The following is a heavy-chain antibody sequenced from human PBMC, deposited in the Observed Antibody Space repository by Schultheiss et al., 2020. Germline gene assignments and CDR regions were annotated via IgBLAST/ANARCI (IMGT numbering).Heavy chain of an antibody. CDR2: ISSSSSYI. CDR3: SRDSSSWYYADY. V-gene: IGHV3-21*03. Sequence: GGSLRLSCAASGFTLNSHAMSWVRQAPGKGLEWVSSISSSSSYIYYADSVKGRFTISRDNAKNSLYLQMNSLRAEDTAVYYCSRDSSSWYYADYWGQGTLVTVSS. D-gene: IGHD6-13*01. CDR1: GFTLNSHA. J-gene: IGHJ4*02.